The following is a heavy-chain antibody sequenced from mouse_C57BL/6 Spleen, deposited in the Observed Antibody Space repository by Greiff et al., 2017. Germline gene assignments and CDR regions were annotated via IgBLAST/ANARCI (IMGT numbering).Heavy chain of an antibody. CDR1: GYTFTSYW. CDR3: AREANCDGRNWYFDV. J-gene: IGHJ1*03. D-gene: IGHD1-1*01. CDR2: IYPGSGST. V-gene: IGHV1-55*01. Sequence: QVQLQQPGAELVKPGASVKMSCKASGYTFTSYWITWVKQRPGQGLEWIGDIYPGSGSTNYNEKFKSKATLTVDTSSSTAYMQLSSLTSEDSAVYDCAREANCDGRNWYFDVWGTGTTVTVSS.